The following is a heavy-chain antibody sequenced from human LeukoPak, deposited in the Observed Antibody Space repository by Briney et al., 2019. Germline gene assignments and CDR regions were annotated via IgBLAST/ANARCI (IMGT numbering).Heavy chain of an antibody. J-gene: IGHJ3*02. CDR1: GGSFSGYF. Sequence: SGTLSLTRAVYGGSFSGYFWSWRCQPPGKRLEWIGEINHSGSTNYNPALKSRVTISVDTSRSQLSLKLSSVTAADTAVYYCKIYAYGGDAFDIWGQGTMVTVSS. CDR2: INHSGST. D-gene: IGHD3-10*01. V-gene: IGHV4-34*01. CDR3: KIYAYGGDAFDI.